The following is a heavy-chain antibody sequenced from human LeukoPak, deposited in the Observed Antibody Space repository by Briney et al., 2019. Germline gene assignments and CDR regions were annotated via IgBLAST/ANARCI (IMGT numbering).Heavy chain of an antibody. J-gene: IGHJ4*01. V-gene: IGHV3-73*01. CDR3: ARDSTTQWWRFFFDS. D-gene: IGHD2-15*01. CDR1: GLTFSGSA. Sequence: PGGSLRLSCAASGLTFSGSAMHWVRQASGKGLEWVGRIRSKANSYATAYAASVKGRFTISRDDSKNTAYLQMNSLSAEDTAVYYCARDSTTQWWRFFFDSWGHGTLVTVSS. CDR2: IRSKANSYAT.